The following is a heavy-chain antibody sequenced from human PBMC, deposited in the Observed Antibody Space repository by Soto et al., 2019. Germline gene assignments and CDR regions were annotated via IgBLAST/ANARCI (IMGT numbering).Heavy chain of an antibody. CDR2: VNPNSGGT. D-gene: IGHD6-19*01. CDR1: GYTFTGYY. CDR3: VTSRVSIAVAGETEYYFDY. Sequence: ASVKVSCKASGYTFTGYYIHWVRQAPGQGLEWMGWVNPNSGGTNYAQKFQGWVTMTRDTSISTAYMELSRLRSNDTAVYYCVTSRVSIAVAGETEYYFDYWGQGTLVTVSS. J-gene: IGHJ4*02. V-gene: IGHV1-2*04.